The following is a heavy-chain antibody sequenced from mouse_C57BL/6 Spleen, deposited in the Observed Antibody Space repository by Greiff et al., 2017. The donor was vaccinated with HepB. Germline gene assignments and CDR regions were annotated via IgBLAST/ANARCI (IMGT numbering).Heavy chain of an antibody. CDR2: IWSDGST. D-gene: IGHD3-2*02. J-gene: IGHJ4*01. CDR1: GFSLTSYG. CDR3: ARHEKTAQAAMDY. V-gene: IGHV2-6-1*01. Sequence: VKLMESGPGLVAPSQRLSITCTVSGFSLTSYGVHWVRQPPGKGLEWLVVIWSDGSTTYNSALKSRLSISKDNSKSQVFLKMNSLQTDDTAMYYCARHEKTAQAAMDYWGQGTSVTVSS.